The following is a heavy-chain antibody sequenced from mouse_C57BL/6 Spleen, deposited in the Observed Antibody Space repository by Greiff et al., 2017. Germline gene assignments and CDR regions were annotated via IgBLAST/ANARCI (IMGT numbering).Heavy chain of an antibody. CDR1: GYTFTSYW. CDR3: ARSPHYYGSSPHAMDY. Sequence: QVQLQQPGAELVKPGASVKMSCKASGYTFTSYWITWVKQRPGQGLEWIGDIYPGSGSTNYNEKFKSKATLTVDTSSSTAYMQLSRLTSEESAVYYCARSPHYYGSSPHAMDYWGQGTSVTVSS. D-gene: IGHD1-1*01. J-gene: IGHJ4*01. V-gene: IGHV1-55*01. CDR2: IYPGSGST.